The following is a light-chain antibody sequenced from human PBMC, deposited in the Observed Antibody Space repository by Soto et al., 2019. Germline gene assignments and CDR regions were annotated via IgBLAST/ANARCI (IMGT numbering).Light chain of an antibody. J-gene: IGKJ4*01. CDR1: QSVLYSSNNKNY. Sequence: DIVMTQSPDSLAVSLGERATINCKSSQSVLYSSNNKNYLAWYQQKPGQPPKLLIYWASTRESGVPDRFSGSGSGTDFTLTISRLQAEDVAVYYCQQYYTNSSLTVGGGTKVDSK. CDR3: QQYYTNSSLT. CDR2: WAS. V-gene: IGKV4-1*01.